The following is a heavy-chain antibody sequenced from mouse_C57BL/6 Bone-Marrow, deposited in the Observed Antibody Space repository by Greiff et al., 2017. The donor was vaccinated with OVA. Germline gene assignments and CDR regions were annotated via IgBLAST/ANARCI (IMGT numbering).Heavy chain of an antibody. CDR3: ASLITTVVDY. D-gene: IGHD1-1*01. CDR2: INPNNGGT. Sequence: EVQLQQSGPELVKPGASVKISCKASGYTFTDYYMNWVKQSHGKSLEWIGDINPNNGGTSYNQKFKGKATLTVDKSSSTAYMELRSLTSEDSAVYYCASLITTVVDYWGQGTTLTVSS. J-gene: IGHJ2*01. CDR1: GYTFTDYY. V-gene: IGHV1-26*01.